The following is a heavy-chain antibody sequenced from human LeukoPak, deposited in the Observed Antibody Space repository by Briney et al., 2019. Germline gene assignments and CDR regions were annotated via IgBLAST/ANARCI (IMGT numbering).Heavy chain of an antibody. Sequence: PGGSLRLSCAASGFTFSSYAMHWVRQAPGKGLEWVAVISYDGSNKYYADSVKGRFTISRDNSKNTLYLQMNSQRAEDTAVYYCARDYYGSGSGIDYWGQGTLVTVSS. CDR3: ARDYYGSGSGIDY. CDR1: GFTFSSYA. V-gene: IGHV3-30-3*01. D-gene: IGHD3-10*01. CDR2: ISYDGSNK. J-gene: IGHJ4*02.